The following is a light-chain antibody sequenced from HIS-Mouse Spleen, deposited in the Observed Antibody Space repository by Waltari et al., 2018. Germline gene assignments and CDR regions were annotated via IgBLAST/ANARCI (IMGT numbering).Light chain of an antibody. V-gene: IGKV3-11*01. J-gene: IGKJ4*01. CDR2: DSF. CDR1: HSVSSY. Sequence: EIVLTQSPATLSSSPGERATLSCRARHSVSSYLDWYQQKPGQAPRLLLYDSFNGATGIPARFSGSGSGTDFTLTISSLEPEDFAVYYCQQRSNGPTFGGGTKVEIK. CDR3: QQRSNGPT.